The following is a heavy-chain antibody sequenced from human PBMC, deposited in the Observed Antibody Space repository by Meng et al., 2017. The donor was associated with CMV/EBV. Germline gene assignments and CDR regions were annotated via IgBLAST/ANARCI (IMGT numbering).Heavy chain of an antibody. D-gene: IGHD2-2*01. CDR1: GYTFTGYY. Sequence: ASVKLSCKASGYTFTGYYMHWVRQAPGQGLEWMGWINPNSGGTNYAQKFQGRVTMTRDTSISTAYMELSRLRSDDTAVYYCAGEGDIVVVGPAFDIWGQGTMVTVSS. CDR3: AGEGDIVVVGPAFDI. J-gene: IGHJ3*02. V-gene: IGHV1-2*02. CDR2: INPNSGGT.